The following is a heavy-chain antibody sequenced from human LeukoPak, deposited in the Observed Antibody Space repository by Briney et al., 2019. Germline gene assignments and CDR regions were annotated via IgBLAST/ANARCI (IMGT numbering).Heavy chain of an antibody. CDR1: GGYISSYY. Sequence: SETLSLTCTVSGGYISSYYWSWIRRPPGKGLEWIGYIYYSGSTNYKSSLKSRVTISVDTSKNQFSLKLSSVTAADTAVYYCARVTDDYWGQGTLVTVSS. CDR2: IYYSGST. V-gene: IGHV4-59*01. J-gene: IGHJ4*02. CDR3: ARVTDDY. D-gene: IGHD3-16*01.